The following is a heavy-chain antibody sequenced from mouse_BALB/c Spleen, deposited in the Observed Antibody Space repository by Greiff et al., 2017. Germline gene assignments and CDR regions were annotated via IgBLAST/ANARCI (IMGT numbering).Heavy chain of an antibody. J-gene: IGHJ2*01. CDR1: GFTFSSYA. CDR2: ISSGGST. D-gene: IGHD2-1*01. V-gene: IGHV5-6-5*01. CDR3: ARGSYGNPFDY. Sequence: EVKLVESGGGLVKPGGSLKLSCAASGFTFSSYAMSWVRQTPEKRLEWVASISSGGSTYYPDSVKGRFTISRDNARNILHLQMSSLRSEDTAMYYCARGSYGNPFDYWGQGTTLTVSS.